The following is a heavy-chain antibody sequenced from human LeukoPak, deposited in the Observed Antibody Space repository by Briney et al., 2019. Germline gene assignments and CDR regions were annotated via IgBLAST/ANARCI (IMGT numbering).Heavy chain of an antibody. D-gene: IGHD7-27*01. CDR2: VGPSGGTG. Sequence: GGSLRLSCATPGFTFSSATMMWVRQAPGKGLEFVSGVGPSGGTGTYADSVKGRFTISRDNSKNTLYLQMNSLRVEDTAVYYCAKDPNWDRGSWGQGTLVTVSS. J-gene: IGHJ5*02. V-gene: IGHV3-23*01. CDR3: AKDPNWDRGS. CDR1: GFTFSSAT.